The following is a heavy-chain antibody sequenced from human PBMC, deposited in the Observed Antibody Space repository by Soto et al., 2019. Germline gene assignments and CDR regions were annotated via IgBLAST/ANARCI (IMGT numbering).Heavy chain of an antibody. J-gene: IGHJ4*02. CDR2: INTDGTYT. CDR1: GLSLRNYW. V-gene: IGHV3-74*01. D-gene: IGHD1-20*01. Sequence: EMQLVESGGGLVQPGGSLRLSCVASGLSLRNYWVHWVRQAPGKGLEWVSRINTDGTYTSNADPVKGRFTISRDNAKNTLYLQMNSLRVEDTAVYCCAGFGYDWNGWDWGPGTLVTVSS. CDR3: AGFGYDWNGWD.